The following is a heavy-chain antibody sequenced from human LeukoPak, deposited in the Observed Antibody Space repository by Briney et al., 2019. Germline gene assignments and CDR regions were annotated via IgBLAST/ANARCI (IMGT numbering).Heavy chain of an antibody. J-gene: IGHJ4*02. V-gene: IGHV3-66*01. D-gene: IGHD6-19*01. CDR2: IYSGGST. CDR1: RFTVSSNY. Sequence: GGSLRLSCAASRFTVSSNYMSWVRQAPGKGLEWVSVIYSGGSTYYADSVKGRFTISRDNSKNTLYLQMNSLRPEDTAVYYCARDRLLITVAGTVDQWGRGTLVTVSS. CDR3: ARDRLLITVAGTVDQ.